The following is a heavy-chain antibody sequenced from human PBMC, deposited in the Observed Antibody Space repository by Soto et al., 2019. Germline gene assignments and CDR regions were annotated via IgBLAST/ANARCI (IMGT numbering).Heavy chain of an antibody. J-gene: IGHJ4*02. CDR1: GYTFTTHY. D-gene: IGHD3-10*01. V-gene: IGHV1-46*01. CDR2: INPSGGRT. CDR3: ARAGENYGSGTFSPPLRYYFNS. Sequence: QVQLVQSGTEVKKPGASVNVSCKASGYTFTTHYMHWVRQAPGQGLEWMGIINPSGGRTTYAVKFQGRVTMTSDTSTNTVYVELTSLRSEDTAIYFCARAGENYGSGTFSPPLRYYFNSGGQGTLVTVSS.